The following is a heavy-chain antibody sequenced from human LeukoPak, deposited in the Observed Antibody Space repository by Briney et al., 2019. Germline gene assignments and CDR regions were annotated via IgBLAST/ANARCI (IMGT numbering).Heavy chain of an antibody. J-gene: IGHJ5*02. CDR2: INHSGST. CDR3: ARDAAVTMVRGVIRVPWFDP. Sequence: SETLSLTCAVYGGSFSGYYWSWIRQPPGKGLEWIGEINHSGSTNYNPSLKSRVTISVDTSKNQFSLKLSSVTAADTAVYYCARDAAVTMVRGVIRVPWFDPWGQGTLVTVSS. V-gene: IGHV4-34*01. CDR1: GGSFSGYY. D-gene: IGHD3-10*01.